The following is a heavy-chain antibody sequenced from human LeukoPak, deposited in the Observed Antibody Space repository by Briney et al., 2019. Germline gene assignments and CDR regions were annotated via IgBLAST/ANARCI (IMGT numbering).Heavy chain of an antibody. CDR3: ARGGSGSFDY. V-gene: IGHV6-1*01. D-gene: IGHD6-19*01. J-gene: IGHJ4*02. CDR1: GDSVSGNIVA. Sequence: SQTLSLTCDISGDSVSGNIVAWNWIRQSPSRGLEWLGRTNYRSKWYNDYAVSVRGRITINPDTSKNRFSLQLDSVTPEDTAVYYCARGGSGSFDYWGQGTLVTVSS. CDR2: TNYRSKWYN.